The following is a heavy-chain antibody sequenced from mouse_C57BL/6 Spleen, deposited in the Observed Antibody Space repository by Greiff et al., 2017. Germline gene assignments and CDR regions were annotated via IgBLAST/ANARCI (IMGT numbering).Heavy chain of an antibody. CDR3: ARGGIYDYDESYYAMDY. CDR2: IYPSDSET. Sequence: QVQLQQPGAELVRPGSSVKLSCKASGYTFTSYWMDWVKQRPGQGLEWIGNIYPSDSETHYNQKFKDKATLTVVKSSSTAYMQLSSLTSEDSAVYYCARGGIYDYDESYYAMDYWGQGTSVTVSS. V-gene: IGHV1-61*01. D-gene: IGHD2-4*01. CDR1: GYTFTSYW. J-gene: IGHJ4*01.